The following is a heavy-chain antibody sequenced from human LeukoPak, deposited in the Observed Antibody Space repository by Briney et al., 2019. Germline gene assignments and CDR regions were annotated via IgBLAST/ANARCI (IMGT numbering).Heavy chain of an antibody. CDR2: INHSGST. CDR1: GGSFSGYY. J-gene: IGHJ4*02. D-gene: IGHD2-2*01. CDR3: ARYSRPAATLDY. Sequence: SETLSLTFAVYGGSFSGYYWSWIRQPPGKGLEWIGEINHSGSTNYNPSLKSRVTISVDTSKNQFSLKLSSVTAADTAVYYCARYSRPAATLDYWGQGTLVTVSS. V-gene: IGHV4-34*01.